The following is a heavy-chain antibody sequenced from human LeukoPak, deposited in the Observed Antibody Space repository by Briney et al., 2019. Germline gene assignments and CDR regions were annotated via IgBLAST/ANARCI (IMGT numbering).Heavy chain of an antibody. CDR2: VDPEDGET. Sequence: ASVKVSCKVSGYTFTDYYMHWVQQAPGKGLEWMGPVDPEDGETIYAEKFQGRVTITADTSTDTAYMELSSLRSEDTAVYYCATNPSITIFGVVPPRFDYWGQGTLVTVSS. D-gene: IGHD3-3*01. J-gene: IGHJ4*02. CDR1: GYTFTDYY. V-gene: IGHV1-69-2*01. CDR3: ATNPSITIFGVVPPRFDY.